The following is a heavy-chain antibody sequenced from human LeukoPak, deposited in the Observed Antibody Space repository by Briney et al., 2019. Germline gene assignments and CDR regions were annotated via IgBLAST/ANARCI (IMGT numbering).Heavy chain of an antibody. CDR3: ARDEARYSSGYYPNWFDP. V-gene: IGHV4-4*08. Sequence: PSETLSLTCTVSGGSISSYFWSWIRQPPGKGLEWIGYIYSSGTTNYNPSLKSRVTISVDSSKNQFSLKLSSVTAADTAVYYCARDEARYSSGYYPNWFDPWGQGTLVTVSS. D-gene: IGHD3-22*01. J-gene: IGHJ5*02. CDR2: IYSSGTT. CDR1: GGSISSYF.